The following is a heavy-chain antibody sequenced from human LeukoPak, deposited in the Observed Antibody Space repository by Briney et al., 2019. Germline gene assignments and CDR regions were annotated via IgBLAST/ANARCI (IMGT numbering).Heavy chain of an antibody. D-gene: IGHD6-13*01. Sequence: GGSLRLSCVVSGFTVSSNYMSWVRQAPGKGLEWVSVLYSGGNTYHADSVKGRFTISRDNSKNTLYLQMNSLRAEDTAAYYCAREGASSSFGYWGQGTLVTVSS. CDR3: AREGASSSFGY. J-gene: IGHJ4*02. CDR1: GFTVSSNY. CDR2: LYSGGNT. V-gene: IGHV3-53*01.